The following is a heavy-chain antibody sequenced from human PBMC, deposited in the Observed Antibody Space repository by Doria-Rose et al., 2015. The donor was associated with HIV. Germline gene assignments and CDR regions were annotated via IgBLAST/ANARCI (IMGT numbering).Heavy chain of an antibody. CDR1: GGSLSSPGMG. J-gene: IGHJ4*02. V-gene: IGHV2-26*01. D-gene: IGHD6-13*01. CDR3: ARIKSSRWYHKYYFDF. Sequence: SGPVLVKPTETLTPTCTVSGGSLSSPGMGVSWIRQPPGKALEWLANIFSDDERSYKTSLKSRLTISRATSKSQVVLTMTDMDPVDTATYYCARIKSSRWYHKYYFDFWGQGTLVIVSA. CDR2: IFSDDER.